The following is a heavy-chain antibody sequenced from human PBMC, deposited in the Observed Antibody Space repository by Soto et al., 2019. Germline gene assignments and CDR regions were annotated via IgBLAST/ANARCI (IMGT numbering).Heavy chain of an antibody. CDR3: AAVGRKSYEFAF. V-gene: IGHV1-58*01. D-gene: IGHD3-3*01. J-gene: IGHJ4*02. CDR2: IVVGSGNT. CDR1: GFTFTSSA. Sequence: SVKVSCKASGFTFTSSAVQWVRQARGQRLEWIGWIVVGSGNTNYAQKFQERVTITRDMSTSTAYMELSSLRSEDTAVYYCAAVGRKSYEFAFWGQGSLVIGSS.